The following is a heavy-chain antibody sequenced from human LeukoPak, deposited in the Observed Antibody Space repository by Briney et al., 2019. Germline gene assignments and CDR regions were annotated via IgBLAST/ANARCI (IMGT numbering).Heavy chain of an antibody. CDR1: GLTFSSYG. J-gene: IGHJ6*03. CDR2: IRYDGSNK. D-gene: IGHD2-2*01. CDR3: AKLPAAINYYYYYYMDV. V-gene: IGHV3-30*02. Sequence: PGGSLRLSCAASGLTFSSYGMHWVRQAPGKGLEWVAFIRYDGSNKYYADSVKGRFTISRDNSKNTLYLQMNSLRAEDTAVYYCAKLPAAINYYYYYYMDVWGKGTTVTVSS.